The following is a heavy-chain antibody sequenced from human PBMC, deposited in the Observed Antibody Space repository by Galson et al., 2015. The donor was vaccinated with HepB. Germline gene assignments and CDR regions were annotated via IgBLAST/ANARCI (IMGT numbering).Heavy chain of an antibody. CDR2: ISDSGDST. CDR3: AKDAAPGSGSRYFDD. V-gene: IGHV3-23*01. CDR1: GFTFSSYS. D-gene: IGHD6-19*01. J-gene: IGHJ4*02. Sequence: SLRLSCAASGFTFSSYSMNWVRQAPGKGLEWVSAISDSGDSTYYADSVRGRFTISRDNSKNTLYLQMNGLTADDTAVYFCAKDAAPGSGSRYFDDWGQGTLVTVSS.